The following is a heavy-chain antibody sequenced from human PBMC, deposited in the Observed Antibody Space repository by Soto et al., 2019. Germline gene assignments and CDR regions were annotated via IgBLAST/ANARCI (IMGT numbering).Heavy chain of an antibody. CDR2: ITSSSSTI. D-gene: IGHD2-2*02. CDR3: ARGRGYCSGISCYIDY. Sequence: EVQLVESGGGLVQSGGSLRLSCAASGFTFSSYSMYWVRQAPGKGLEWVSYITSSSSTIYYADSVKGRFTSSRDNAKNSLYLQMNSLSDEDTAVYYCARGRGYCSGISCYIDYWGQGILVTVSS. J-gene: IGHJ4*02. CDR1: GFTFSSYS. V-gene: IGHV3-48*02.